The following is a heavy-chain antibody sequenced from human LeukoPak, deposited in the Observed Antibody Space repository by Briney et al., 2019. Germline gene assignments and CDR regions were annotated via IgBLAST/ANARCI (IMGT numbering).Heavy chain of an antibody. J-gene: IGHJ2*01. Sequence: SQTLSLTCAVSGGSISSGGYSWSWIRQPPGKGLEWIGYIYHSGSTYYNPSLKSRVTISVDRSKNQFSLKLSSVTAADTAVCYCARGFHYGDYGVYFDLWGRGTLVTVSS. CDR2: IYHSGST. D-gene: IGHD4-17*01. V-gene: IGHV4-30-2*01. CDR1: GGSISSGGYS. CDR3: ARGFHYGDYGVYFDL.